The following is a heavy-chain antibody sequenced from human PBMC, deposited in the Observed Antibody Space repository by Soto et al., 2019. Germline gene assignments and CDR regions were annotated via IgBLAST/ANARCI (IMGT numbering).Heavy chain of an antibody. Sequence: ELQLVASGGVLVKPGESLRLSCAGSGLSFSDIKMTWVRQLPGKGLEWVGRIQTKTGGGTADYPAAVRGRFTISRDDSKNTLSVQLNSLKTEDTAVYYCATDYGSAFQIWGHGTTVTVSS. V-gene: IGHV3-15*01. J-gene: IGHJ3*02. D-gene: IGHD4-17*01. CDR2: IQTKTGGGTA. CDR1: GLSFSDIK. CDR3: ATDYGSAFQI.